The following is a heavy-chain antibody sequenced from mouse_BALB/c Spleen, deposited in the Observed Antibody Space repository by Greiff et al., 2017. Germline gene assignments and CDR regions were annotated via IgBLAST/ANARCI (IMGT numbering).Heavy chain of an antibody. CDR1: GFTFSDYY. V-gene: IGHV5-4*02. J-gene: IGHJ4*01. CDR3: ARDTYYDLYAMDY. Sequence: EVKVVESGGGLVKPGGSLKLSCAASGFTFSDYYMYWVRQTPEKRLEWVATISDGGSYTYYPDSVKGRFTISRDNAKNNLYLQMSSLKSEDTAMYYCARDTYYDLYAMDYWGQGTSVTVSS. D-gene: IGHD2-10*01. CDR2: ISDGGSYT.